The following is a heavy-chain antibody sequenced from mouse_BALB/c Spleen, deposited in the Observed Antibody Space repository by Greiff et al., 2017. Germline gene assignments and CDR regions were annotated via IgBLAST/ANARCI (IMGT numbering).Heavy chain of an antibody. Sequence: VQLQQPGAELVKPGAPVKLSCKASGYTFTSYWMNWVKQRPGRGLEWIGRIDPSDSETHYNQKFKDKATLTVDKSSSTAYIQLSSLTSEDSAVYYCARSGNWYFDYWGQGTTLTVSS. V-gene: IGHV1-69*02. D-gene: IGHD4-1*01. J-gene: IGHJ2*01. CDR1: GYTFTSYW. CDR3: ARSGNWYFDY. CDR2: IDPSDSET.